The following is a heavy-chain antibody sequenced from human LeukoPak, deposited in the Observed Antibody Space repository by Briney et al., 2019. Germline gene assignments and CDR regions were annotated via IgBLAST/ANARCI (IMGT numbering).Heavy chain of an antibody. CDR2: TYYSGST. J-gene: IGHJ4*02. D-gene: IGHD7-27*01. V-gene: IGHV4-61*05. Sequence: SETLSLTCSVSGGSISSSPYYWGWIRQPPGKGLEWIGYTYYSGSTNYNPSLKSRVTISVDTSKNQFSLKLSSVTAADTAVYYCARHVAGDEYYFDYWGQGTLVTVSS. CDR1: GGSISSSPYY. CDR3: ARHVAGDEYYFDY.